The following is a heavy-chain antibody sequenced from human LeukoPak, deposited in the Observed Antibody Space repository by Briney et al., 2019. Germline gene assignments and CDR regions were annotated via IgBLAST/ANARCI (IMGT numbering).Heavy chain of an antibody. CDR3: ARGDYYDSSGYPDAFDI. V-gene: IGHV4-30-2*01. CDR1: GGSISSGGYS. Sequence: SQTLSLTCAVSGGSISSGGYSWSWIRQPPGKGLEWIGYIYHSGSTYYNPSLKSRVTISVDRSKNQFSLKLSSETAADTAVYYCARGDYYDSSGYPDAFDIWGQGTMVTVSS. CDR2: IYHSGST. D-gene: IGHD3-22*01. J-gene: IGHJ3*02.